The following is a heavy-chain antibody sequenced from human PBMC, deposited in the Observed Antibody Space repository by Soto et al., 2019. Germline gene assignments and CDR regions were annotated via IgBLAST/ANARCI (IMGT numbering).Heavy chain of an antibody. CDR1: GYRFANYD. Sequence: ASVKASWKAAGYRFANYDLRWGRQAPGQGLEWMGVMHPNGDSTTFALKFQGRVTMTSDTSTSTVPRELSSLRSEDTGVYYCARVGSSGWYDGFDIWG. J-gene: IGHJ3*02. CDR3: ARVGSSGWYDGFDI. CDR2: MHPNGDST. V-gene: IGHV1-46*03. D-gene: IGHD6-19*01.